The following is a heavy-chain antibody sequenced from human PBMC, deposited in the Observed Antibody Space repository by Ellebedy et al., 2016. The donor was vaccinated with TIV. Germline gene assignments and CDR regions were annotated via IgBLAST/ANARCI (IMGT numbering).Heavy chain of an antibody. Sequence: AASVKVSCKASGYTFRNHYLHWVRQAPGQGLEWMGVINPSGGPPRYAQKFQGRVTLTTDTSTSAVYMELSTLNSEDTAVYYCGRETPRYLDVGTGYGLVDFWGLGTLVAVSS. J-gene: IGHJ4*02. V-gene: IGHV1-46*01. CDR3: GRETPRYLDVGTGYGLVDF. CDR1: GYTFRNHY. D-gene: IGHD3/OR15-3a*01. CDR2: INPSGGPP.